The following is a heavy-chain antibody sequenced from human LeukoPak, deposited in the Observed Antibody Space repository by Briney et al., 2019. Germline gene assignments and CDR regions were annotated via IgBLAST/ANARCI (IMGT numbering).Heavy chain of an antibody. CDR1: GFAISFYN. J-gene: IGHJ4*02. CDR2: INHSGST. V-gene: IGHV4-34*01. Sequence: GSLRLSCVASGFAISFYNMNWVRQPPGKGLEWIGEINHSGSTNYNPSLKSRVTISVDTSKNQFSLKLSSVTAADTAVYYCARGRRDGSNLFDYWGQGTLVTVSS. CDR3: ARGRRDGSNLFDY. D-gene: IGHD5-24*01.